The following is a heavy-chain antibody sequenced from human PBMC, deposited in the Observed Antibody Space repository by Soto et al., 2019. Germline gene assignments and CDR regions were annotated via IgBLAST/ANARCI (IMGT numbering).Heavy chain of an antibody. D-gene: IGHD2-2*01. CDR3: ARVVPARGKQVKTECFDY. CDR2: ISAYNGNT. CDR1: GYTFTSYG. J-gene: IGHJ4*02. V-gene: IGHV1-18*01. Sequence: QVQLVQSGAEVKKPGASVKVSCKASGYTFTSYGISWVRQAPGQGLEWMGWISAYNGNTNYAQKLQGRVTMTTDTSTSTAYMELRSLRSDDTAVYYCARVVPARGKQVKTECFDYWGQGTLVTVSS.